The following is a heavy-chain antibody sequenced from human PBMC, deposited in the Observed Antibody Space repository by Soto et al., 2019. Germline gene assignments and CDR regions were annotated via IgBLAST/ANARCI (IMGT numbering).Heavy chain of an antibody. CDR2: INPSGGST. CDR3: ARDESGSHCCSRY. CDR1: GYTFTRHY. Sequence: ASVKGSCKASGYTFTRHYMHWVRQAPGQGLEWMGIINPSGGSTSYAQNFQGRVTMTRDTSTSTVYMELSSLRSEDTAVYYCARDESGSHCCSRYSGQGTLVTVSS. D-gene: IGHD1-26*01. V-gene: IGHV1-46*01. J-gene: IGHJ4*02.